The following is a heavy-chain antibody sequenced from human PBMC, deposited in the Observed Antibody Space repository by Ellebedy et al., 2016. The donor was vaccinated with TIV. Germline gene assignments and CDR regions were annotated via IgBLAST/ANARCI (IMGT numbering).Heavy chain of an antibody. CDR1: GFTFSSYA. CDR3: AKVGVRWFGELLHRYYFDY. J-gene: IGHJ4*02. D-gene: IGHD3-10*01. V-gene: IGHV3-23*01. Sequence: GESLKISCAASGFTFSSYAMSWVRQAPGKGLEWVSAISGSGGSTYYADSVKGRFTISRDNSKNTLYLQMNSLRAEDTAVYYCAKVGVRWFGELLHRYYFDYWGQGTLVTVSS. CDR2: ISGSGGST.